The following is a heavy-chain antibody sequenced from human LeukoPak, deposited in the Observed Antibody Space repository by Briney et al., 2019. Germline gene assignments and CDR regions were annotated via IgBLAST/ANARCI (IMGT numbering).Heavy chain of an antibody. V-gene: IGHV4-59*01. Sequence: TSETLSLTCTVSGGSISSYYWSWIRQPPGKGLEWIGYIYYSGSTNYNPSLKSRVTISVDTTKNQFSLKLSSVTAADTAVYYCARGLQLWLDYWGQGTLVTVSS. CDR3: ARGLQLWLDY. J-gene: IGHJ4*02. CDR2: IYYSGST. CDR1: GGSISSYY. D-gene: IGHD5-18*01.